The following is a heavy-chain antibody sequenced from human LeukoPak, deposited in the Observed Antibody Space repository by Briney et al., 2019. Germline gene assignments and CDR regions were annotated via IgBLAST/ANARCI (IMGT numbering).Heavy chain of an antibody. D-gene: IGHD1-26*01. CDR3: PRAGGSYSYYYYMDV. J-gene: IGHJ6*03. CDR2: MNPNCGHT. V-gene: IGHV1-8*01. CDR1: GYTFTSYD. Sequence: GASVKVSCKASGYTFTSYDINWVRPATGQGLEWVGWMNPNCGHTGNPQKFQGRVTMPRNTPLRKAYMELSSLSYEDTAVHLLPRAGGSYSYYYYMDVGGKGTTVTVSS.